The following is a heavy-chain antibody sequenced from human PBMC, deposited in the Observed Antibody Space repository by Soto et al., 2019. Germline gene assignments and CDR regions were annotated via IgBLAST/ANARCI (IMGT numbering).Heavy chain of an antibody. D-gene: IGHD2-15*01. CDR2: ISYDGSNK. CDR1: GFTFSSYG. CDR3: AKDYLRCSGGSCYYYYYGMDV. J-gene: IGHJ6*02. Sequence: GGSLRLSCAASGFTFSSYGMHWVRQAPGKGLEWVAVISYDGSNKYYADSVKGRFTISRDNSKNTLYLQMNSLRAEDTAVYYCAKDYLRCSGGSCYYYYYGMDVWGQGTTVTVS. V-gene: IGHV3-30*18.